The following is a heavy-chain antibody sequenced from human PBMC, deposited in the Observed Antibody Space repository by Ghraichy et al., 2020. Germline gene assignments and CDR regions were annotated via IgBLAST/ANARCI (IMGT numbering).Heavy chain of an antibody. D-gene: IGHD5-12*01. J-gene: IGHJ3*02. CDR2: ISFDGNSD. V-gene: IGHV3-30*18. Sequence: GESLNISCAASGFTFSGYGMHWVRQAPGKGPEWVAVISFDGNSDYYEDAVKGRFTISRDSSKNTLHLQMNSLRPEDTAVYYCAKEKRAKGGSYEGGYGAFDIWGQGTMVTVSS. CDR3: AKEKRAKGGSYEGGYGAFDI. CDR1: GFTFSGYG.